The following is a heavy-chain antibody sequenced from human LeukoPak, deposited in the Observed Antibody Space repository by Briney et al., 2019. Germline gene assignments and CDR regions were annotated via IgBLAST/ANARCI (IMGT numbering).Heavy chain of an antibody. V-gene: IGHV3-30*02. Sequence: GGSLRLSRAASGFTFSGYAMSWVRQAPGKGLEWVAFIRYDGSNKYYADSVKGRFTISRDNSKNTLYLQMNSLRAEDTAVYYCAKDKVLRYFDWLFDLDYWGQGTLVTVSS. J-gene: IGHJ4*02. CDR3: AKDKVLRYFDWLFDLDY. CDR2: IRYDGSNK. D-gene: IGHD3-9*01. CDR1: GFTFSGYA.